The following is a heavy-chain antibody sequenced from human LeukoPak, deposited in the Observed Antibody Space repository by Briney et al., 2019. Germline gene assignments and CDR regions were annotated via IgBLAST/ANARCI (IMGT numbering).Heavy chain of an antibody. CDR1: GGSISSYY. D-gene: IGHD2-2*01. J-gene: IGHJ3*02. CDR3: ARAVDPDAFDI. CDR2: IYYSGST. V-gene: IGHV4-59*01. Sequence: SETLSLTCTISGGSISSYYWSWIRQPPGKGLEWIGYIYYSGSTNYNPSLKSRVTISVDTSKNQFSLKLSSVTAADTAVYYCARAVDPDAFDIWGQGTMVTVSS.